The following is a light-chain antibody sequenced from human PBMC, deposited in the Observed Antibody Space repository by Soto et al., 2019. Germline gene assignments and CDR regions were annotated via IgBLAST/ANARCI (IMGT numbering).Light chain of an antibody. J-gene: IGLJ2*01. CDR3: ASWDVSLVV. CDR1: FSNVGTNT. V-gene: IGLV1-44*01. Sequence: QSVLTQPPSASGTPGQRVTISCSGSFSNVGTNTVIWYQQLPRTAPKLLIYSNNQRPSGVPDRFSGSKSGTSASLPISGLQYEDEADYYCASWDVSLVVFGGGTKLTVL. CDR2: SNN.